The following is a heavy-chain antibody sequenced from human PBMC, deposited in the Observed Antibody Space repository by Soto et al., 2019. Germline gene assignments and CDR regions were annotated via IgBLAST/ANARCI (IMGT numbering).Heavy chain of an antibody. CDR3: VHSWYRRGGSCYHSNRFDP. Sequence: QITLKESGPTLVKPTQTLTLTCTFSGFSLSTSGVGVGWIRQPPGKALEWLALIYWDDDKRYSPSLKSRLTITKDTSKNQVVLTMTNMDPLDTATYYCVHSWYRRGGSCYHSNRFDPWGQGTLVTVSS. CDR1: GFSLSTSGVG. D-gene: IGHD2-15*01. V-gene: IGHV2-5*02. J-gene: IGHJ5*02. CDR2: IYWDDDK.